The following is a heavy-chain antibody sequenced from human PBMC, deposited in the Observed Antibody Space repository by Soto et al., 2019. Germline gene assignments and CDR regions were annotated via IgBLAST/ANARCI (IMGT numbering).Heavy chain of an antibody. CDR1: GGSISSYY. CDR3: ARDRASGSYFPYFDY. Sequence: PSETLSLTCTVSGGSISSYYWSWIRQPAGKGLQWIGRIYTSGSTNYNPSLKSRVTMSVDTSKNQFSLKLSSVTAADTAVYYCARDRASGSYFPYFDYWGQGTLVTVSS. V-gene: IGHV4-4*07. D-gene: IGHD1-26*01. J-gene: IGHJ4*02. CDR2: IYTSGST.